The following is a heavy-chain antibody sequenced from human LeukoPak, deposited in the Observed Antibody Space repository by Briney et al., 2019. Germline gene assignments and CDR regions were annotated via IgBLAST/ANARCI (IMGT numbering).Heavy chain of an antibody. V-gene: IGHV1-2*02. J-gene: IGHJ4*02. Sequence: ASVKVSCKASGYTFSGYYIHWVRQAPGQGLKWVGWINPNSGGTNYAQNFQGRVTVTRDTSISTAYMELSRLRSDDTAVYYCARGTLQGIAVYWGQGTLVTVSS. CDR2: INPNSGGT. CDR1: GYTFSGYY. D-gene: IGHD6-19*01. CDR3: ARGTLQGIAVY.